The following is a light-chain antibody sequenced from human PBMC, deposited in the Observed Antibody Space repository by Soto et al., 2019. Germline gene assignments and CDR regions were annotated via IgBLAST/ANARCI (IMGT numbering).Light chain of an antibody. CDR3: QQYGTSPHT. Sequence: EIVLTQSPGTLSLSPGERATLSCRASQSFNSNYLAWYQQKSGQVPRPLIYGASIRAAGVPDRLSGSGSGTDITLTNSRLQPEEYAVYYCQQYGTSPHTFGQGTKLAIK. CDR1: QSFNSNY. J-gene: IGKJ2*01. CDR2: GAS. V-gene: IGKV3-20*01.